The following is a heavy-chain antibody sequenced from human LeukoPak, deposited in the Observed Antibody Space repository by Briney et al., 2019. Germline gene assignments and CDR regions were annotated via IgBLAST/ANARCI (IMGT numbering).Heavy chain of an antibody. V-gene: IGHV3-7*01. Sequence: GGSLRLSCAASGFTFSTYWTGWVRQAPGKGLEWVANIKEDGSEIYYVDSVKGRFTISRDNTKTSLYLQMNSLRAEDTAVYYCARPSFRSGSYFDHWGQGTLVTVSS. J-gene: IGHJ4*02. D-gene: IGHD3-3*01. CDR3: ARPSFRSGSYFDH. CDR1: GFTFSTYW. CDR2: IKEDGSEI.